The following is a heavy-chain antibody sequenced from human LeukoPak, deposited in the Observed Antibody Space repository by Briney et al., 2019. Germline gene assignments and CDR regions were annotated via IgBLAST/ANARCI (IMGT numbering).Heavy chain of an antibody. CDR2: IRYDGSNK. J-gene: IGHJ4*02. D-gene: IGHD2-2*01. CDR3: AKDRESYYCSSTSCYLDY. Sequence: GGSLRLSCAASGFTFSSYGMHWVRQAPGKGLEWVAFIRYDGSNKYYADSVKGRFTISRDNSKNTLYLQMNSLRAEDTAVYYCAKDRESYYCSSTSCYLDYWGQGTLVTVSS. CDR1: GFTFSSYG. V-gene: IGHV3-30*02.